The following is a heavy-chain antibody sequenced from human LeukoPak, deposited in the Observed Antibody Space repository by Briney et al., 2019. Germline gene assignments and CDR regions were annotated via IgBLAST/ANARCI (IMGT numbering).Heavy chain of an antibody. J-gene: IGHJ4*02. CDR1: GDSISSNSYY. V-gene: IGHV4-39*01. D-gene: IGHD1-26*01. Sequence: SETLSLTCTVSGDSISSNSYYWGWLRQTPGEGLEWIGSIYHRGSTYYNPSLKSRVTISVDTSKNQFSLKMRSVTAADTAVYYCARRGWDILFDFWGQGTLVTVSS. CDR3: ARRGWDILFDF. CDR2: IYHRGST.